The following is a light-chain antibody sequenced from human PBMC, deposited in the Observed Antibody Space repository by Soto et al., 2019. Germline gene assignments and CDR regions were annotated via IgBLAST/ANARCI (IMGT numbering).Light chain of an antibody. J-gene: IGKJ2*01. V-gene: IGKV1-5*01. CDR2: DAS. CDR3: QQYKRMYT. CDR1: ETISGW. Sequence: DIQMTQSPSTLSASVGARVTITCRASETISGWLAWYQQKPGKAPKLLIYDASKLESGVPSRFSGSESGTDYTLTSSSLQPDDLGNYYCQQYKRMYTFGQGTKLEIK.